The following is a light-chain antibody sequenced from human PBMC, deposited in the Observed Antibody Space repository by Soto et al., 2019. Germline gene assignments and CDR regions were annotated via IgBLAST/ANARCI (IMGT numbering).Light chain of an antibody. Sequence: QSVLTQPASVSGSPGQSITISCTGSSNDVGRYNQVSWYQQHPGKAPKVMIYEGSQRPSGVSNRFSGSKSGNTASLTISGLQAEDEADYYCCSYAGRSTWDVVFGGGTKLTVL. V-gene: IGLV2-23*01. CDR1: SNDVGRYNQ. J-gene: IGLJ2*01. CDR3: CSYAGRSTWDVV. CDR2: EGS.